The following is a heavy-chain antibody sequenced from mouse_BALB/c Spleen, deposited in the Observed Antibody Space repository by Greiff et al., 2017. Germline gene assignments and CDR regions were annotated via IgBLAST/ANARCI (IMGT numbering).Heavy chain of an antibody. D-gene: IGHD2-4*01. CDR1: GFTFSSFG. CDR3: ARGGDYGPYAMDY. Sequence: EVMLVESGGGLVQPGGSRKLSCAASGFTFSSFGMHWVRQAPEKGLEWVAYISSGSSTIYYADTVKGRFTISRDNPKNTLFLQMTSLRSEDTAMYYCARGGDYGPYAMDYWGQGTSVTVSS. J-gene: IGHJ4*01. V-gene: IGHV5-17*02. CDR2: ISSGSSTI.